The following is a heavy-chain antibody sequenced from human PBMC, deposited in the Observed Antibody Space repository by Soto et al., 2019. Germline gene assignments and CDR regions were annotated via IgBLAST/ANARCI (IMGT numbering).Heavy chain of an antibody. CDR1: GCSISSNNW. V-gene: IGHV4-4*02. CDR3: ARSVFP. CDR2: IFHSGST. Sequence: SETLSLTCAVSGCSISSNNWWSWVRQPPGKGLEWIGEIFHSGSTHYSPSLKSRVTISVDTSKNQFSLKLRSVTAADTAVYYCARSVFPWGQGTLVTVAS. J-gene: IGHJ5*02.